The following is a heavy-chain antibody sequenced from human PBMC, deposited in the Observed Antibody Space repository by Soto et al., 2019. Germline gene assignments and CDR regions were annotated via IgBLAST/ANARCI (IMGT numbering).Heavy chain of an antibody. V-gene: IGHV3-7*05. CDR3: ARAGSENEY. D-gene: IGHD3-10*01. CDR2: IKEDRSDR. CDR1: GFTFSHYW. Sequence: EVQLVESGGGLVQPGGSLRLSCEASGFTFSHYWMTWVRQAPGKGLEWLANIKEDRSDRNYVDSVKGRFTISRDNAKNSLYLQLNGLRAEDTAVYYCARAGSENEYWGQGTLVTVSS. J-gene: IGHJ4*02.